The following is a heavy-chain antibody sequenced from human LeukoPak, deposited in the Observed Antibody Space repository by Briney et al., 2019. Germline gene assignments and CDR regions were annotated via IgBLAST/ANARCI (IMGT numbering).Heavy chain of an antibody. Sequence: GGFLRLSCAASGFTFSSYAMHWVRQAPGKGLEWVAVISYDGSNKYYADSVKGRFTISRDNSKNTLYLQMNSLRAEDTAVYYCARSPPYYYDSSGYYGDYWGQGTLVTVSS. J-gene: IGHJ4*02. D-gene: IGHD3-22*01. CDR2: ISYDGSNK. CDR1: GFTFSSYA. CDR3: ARSPPYYYDSSGYYGDY. V-gene: IGHV3-30-3*01.